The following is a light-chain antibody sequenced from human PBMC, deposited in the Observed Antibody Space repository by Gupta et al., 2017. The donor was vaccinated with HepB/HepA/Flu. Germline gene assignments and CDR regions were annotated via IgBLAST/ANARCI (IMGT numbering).Light chain of an antibody. CDR1: QRISSY. CDR3: QQRNTTPGT. V-gene: IGKV1-39*01. CDR2: AAS. J-gene: IGKJ1*01. Sequence: DSQMTQSPSSLSASVGDRVTITCRASQRISSYLNWYQQKPGKAPKLLIYAASSMESGVPSRFSGSGAGTDFTLTISRQQPEDFATYYCQQRNTTPGTFGQGTKVEIK.